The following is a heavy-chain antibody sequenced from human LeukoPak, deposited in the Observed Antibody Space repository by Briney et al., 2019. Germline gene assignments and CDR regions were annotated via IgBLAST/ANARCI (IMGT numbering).Heavy chain of an antibody. CDR1: GGSISSGGYS. J-gene: IGHJ6*03. CDR2: IYYSGST. V-gene: IGHV4-30-4*07. CDR3: ARVAPDFWSGYQNYYYYYMDV. Sequence: SETLSLTCAVSGGSISSGGYSWSWIRQPPGKGLEWIGYIYYSGSTYYNPSLKSRVTISVDTSKNQFSLKLSSVTAADTAVYYCARVAPDFWSGYQNYYYYYMDVWGKGTTVTVSS. D-gene: IGHD3-3*01.